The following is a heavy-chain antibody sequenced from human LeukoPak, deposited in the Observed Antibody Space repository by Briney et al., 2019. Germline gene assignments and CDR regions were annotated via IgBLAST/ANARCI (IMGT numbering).Heavy chain of an antibody. D-gene: IGHD2-2*01. J-gene: IGHJ4*02. V-gene: IGHV4-34*01. CDR3: ARGPYCSSTSCYYPY. Sequence: PSETLSLTCAVYGGSFSGYYWSWIRQPPGKGLEWIGEINHSGSTNYNPSLKSRVTISVDTSKNQFSLKLSSVTAADTAVYYCARGPYCSSTSCYYPYWGQGTLVTVSS. CDR1: GGSFSGYY. CDR2: INHSGST.